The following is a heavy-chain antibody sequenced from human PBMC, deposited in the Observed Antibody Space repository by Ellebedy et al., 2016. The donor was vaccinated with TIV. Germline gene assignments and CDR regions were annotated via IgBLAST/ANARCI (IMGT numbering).Heavy chain of an antibody. CDR3: ASRRQVFSGPGTYRNSFDP. J-gene: IGHJ5*02. CDR2: IIPVFGTP. CDR1: GGTFSSHA. V-gene: IGHV1-69*13. D-gene: IGHD3-10*01. Sequence: ASVKVSCXASGGTFSSHAINWVRQAPGQGLEWMGGIIPVFGTPNYAQKFQGRLTVTADESTSTAYMELSSLRSEDTAVYYCASRRQVFSGPGTYRNSFDPWGQGTLVTVSS.